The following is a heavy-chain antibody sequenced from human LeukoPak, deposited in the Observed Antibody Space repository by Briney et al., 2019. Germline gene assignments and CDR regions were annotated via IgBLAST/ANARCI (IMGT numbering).Heavy chain of an antibody. CDR1: NGFDSYY. Sequence: SETLSLTCAIYNGFDSYYLTFVRQSPGKGLEWIGEITYKGSASYNPSLKSRVTISINVSQRQFSLELRSVTVADTGVYYCAVYGGDRQFDSWGQGTPVTVSS. V-gene: IGHV4-34*01. D-gene: IGHD2-21*02. CDR2: ITYKGSA. CDR3: AVYGGDRQFDS. J-gene: IGHJ4*02.